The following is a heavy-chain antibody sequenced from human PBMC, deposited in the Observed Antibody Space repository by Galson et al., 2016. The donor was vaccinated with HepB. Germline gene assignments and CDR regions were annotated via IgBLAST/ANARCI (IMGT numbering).Heavy chain of an antibody. CDR3: AKGVNQQHPYYFDS. CDR2: IYDGPHPT. J-gene: IGHJ4*02. CDR1: GFNSSSYS. Sequence: SLRLSCAASGFNSSSYSMNWVRQAPGKGLEWISYIYDGPHPTFYTDSVKGRFTISRDNSENTLYLQMNSLRAGDTALYYCAKGVNQQHPYYFDSWGQGILVTVSS. V-gene: IGHV3-23*01. D-gene: IGHD1-14*01.